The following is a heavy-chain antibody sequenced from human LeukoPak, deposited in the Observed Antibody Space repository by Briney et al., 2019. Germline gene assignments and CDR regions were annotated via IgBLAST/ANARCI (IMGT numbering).Heavy chain of an antibody. CDR2: IKEDGREK. CDR3: ARNQEGGAGSCYFDS. CDR1: GFTFSTYW. D-gene: IGHD2-15*01. V-gene: IGHV3-7*01. Sequence: PGGSLRLSCAASGFTFSTYWMSWVRQAPGKGMKWVANIKEDGREKYYVDSVKGRFIVSRDNAKNSLSLQMNSLRVEDTAVYYCARNQEGGAGSCYFDSWGQGTLVTVSS. J-gene: IGHJ4*02.